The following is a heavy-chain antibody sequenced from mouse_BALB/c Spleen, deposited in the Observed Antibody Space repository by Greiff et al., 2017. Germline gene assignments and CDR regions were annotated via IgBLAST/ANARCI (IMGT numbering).Heavy chain of an antibody. J-gene: IGHJ2*01. Sequence: EVMLVESGAELVKPGASVKLSCTASGFNIKDTYMHWVKQRPEQGLEWIGRIDTANGNTKYDPKFQGKATITADTSSNTAYLQLSSLTSEDTAVYYCARWLLGYWGQGTTLTVSS. CDR3: ARWLLGY. V-gene: IGHV14-3*02. CDR2: IDTANGNT. CDR1: GFNIKDTY. D-gene: IGHD2-3*01.